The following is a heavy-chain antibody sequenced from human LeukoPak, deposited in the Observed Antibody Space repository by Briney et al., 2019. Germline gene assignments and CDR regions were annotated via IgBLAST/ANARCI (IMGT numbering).Heavy chain of an antibody. D-gene: IGHD3-16*01. Sequence: PGRSLRLSCDASGFSISDYYMSWIRQSPVKGLEWISYITSGAGSTKYADSVKGRFTISRHKAKNSVALQLNSLRPEDTAVYYCTKERRGTYYAFESWGQGTLVTVSS. J-gene: IGHJ4*02. CDR3: TKERRGTYYAFES. V-gene: IGHV3-11*01. CDR1: GFSISDYY. CDR2: ITSGAGST.